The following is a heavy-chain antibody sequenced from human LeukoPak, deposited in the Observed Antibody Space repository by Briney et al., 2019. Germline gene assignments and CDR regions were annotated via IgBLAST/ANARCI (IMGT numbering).Heavy chain of an antibody. CDR3: ARQTGSGLFILP. J-gene: IGHJ4*02. D-gene: IGHD3/OR15-3a*01. CDR2: IYYSGNT. CDR1: GVSISSSSYY. V-gene: IGHV4-39*01. Sequence: SETLSLTCTVSGVSISSSSYYWGWIRQPQGKGLEWIGSIYYSGNTYYNASLKSQASISIDTSKNQFSLRLTSVTAADTAVYYCARQTGSGLFILPGGQGTLVTVSS.